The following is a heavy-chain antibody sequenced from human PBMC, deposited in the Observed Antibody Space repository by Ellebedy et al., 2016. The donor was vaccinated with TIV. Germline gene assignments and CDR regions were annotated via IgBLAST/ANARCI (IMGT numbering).Heavy chain of an antibody. CDR3: ARVPLCSGGTCYPDY. CDR2: ISADTGNT. V-gene: IGHV1-18*01. CDR1: GYTFTSYG. D-gene: IGHD2-15*01. J-gene: IGHJ4*02. Sequence: AASVKVSCKASGYTFTSYGFSWVRQAPGQGLEWMGWISADTGNTNYAQKFQGRVTMTTDTSTSTAYMELRSLRSDDTAVYYCARVPLCSGGTCYPDYWGQGTLVTVSS.